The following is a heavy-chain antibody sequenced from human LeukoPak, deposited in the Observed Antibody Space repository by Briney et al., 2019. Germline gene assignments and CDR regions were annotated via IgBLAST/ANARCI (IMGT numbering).Heavy chain of an antibody. V-gene: IGHV3-23*01. CDR1: GFTFSNYA. D-gene: IGHD3-10*01. Sequence: GGSLRLSCAASGFTFSNYAMSWVRLAPRKGLEWVSTITSNGGSTYYADSVKGRFTISRDNSKNTLYLQMNSLRAEDTAIYYCAKDWGYASGTYYTLWGQGTLVTVSS. CDR3: AKDWGYASGTYYTL. J-gene: IGHJ4*02. CDR2: ITSNGGST.